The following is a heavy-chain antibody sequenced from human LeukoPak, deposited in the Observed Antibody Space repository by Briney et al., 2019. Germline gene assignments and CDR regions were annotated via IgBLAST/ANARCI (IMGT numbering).Heavy chain of an antibody. CDR3: ARGLGYCTSTTCLLPFDY. V-gene: IGHV3-53*01. Sequence: PGGSLRLSCAASRFTISSSYMNWVRQAPGKGLEWVSVIYSGGSTYYADSVKGRFTVSRDNSKNTLYLQMNSLRAEDTAMYYCARGLGYCTSTTCLLPFDYWGQGTLVTVSS. CDR2: IYSGGST. J-gene: IGHJ4*02. D-gene: IGHD2-2*01. CDR1: RFTISSSY.